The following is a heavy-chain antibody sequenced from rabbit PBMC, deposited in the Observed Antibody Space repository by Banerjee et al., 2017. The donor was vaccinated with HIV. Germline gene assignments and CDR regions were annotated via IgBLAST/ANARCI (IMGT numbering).Heavy chain of an antibody. V-gene: IGHV1S45*01. J-gene: IGHJ4*01. CDR3: ARGLTGVTGWNFNL. CDR2: IYAGSSGTT. Sequence: QEQLVESGGDLVQPEGSLTLTCTASGLDFSSSYWICWVRQAPGKGLEWIACIYAGSSGTTYYASWAKGRFTISKTSSTTVTLQMASLTAADTAAYFCARGLTGVTGWNFNLWGPGTLVTVS. D-gene: IGHD7-1*01. CDR1: GLDFSSSYW.